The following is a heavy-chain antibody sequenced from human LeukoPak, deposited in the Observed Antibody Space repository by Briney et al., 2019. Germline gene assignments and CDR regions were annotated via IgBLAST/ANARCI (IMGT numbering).Heavy chain of an antibody. CDR1: GFTFSSYG. V-gene: IGHV3-33*01. CDR2: IWYDGSNK. CDR3: ARDGQWLTQGGVDY. D-gene: IGHD6-19*01. Sequence: GRSLRLSCAASGFTFSSYGMHWVRQAPGKGLEWVAVIWYDGSNKHYADSVKGRFTISRDNSKNTLYLQMNSLRAEDTAVYYCARDGQWLTQGGVDYWGQGTLVTVSS. J-gene: IGHJ4*02.